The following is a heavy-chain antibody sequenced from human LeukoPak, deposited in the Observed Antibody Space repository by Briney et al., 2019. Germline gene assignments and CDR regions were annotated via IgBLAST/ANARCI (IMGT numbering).Heavy chain of an antibody. CDR1: GYTFTSYG. J-gene: IGHJ4*02. Sequence: ASVKVSCKTSGYTFTSYGIIWVRQAPGQGLEWMGWTSAYNGNTKYAQNFQGRVSMTTDTSTRTASMELRSLRSDDTAMYYCARDNGFSYGYGWGQGTLVTVSS. CDR2: TSAYNGNT. CDR3: ARDNGFSYGYG. D-gene: IGHD5-18*01. V-gene: IGHV1-18*01.